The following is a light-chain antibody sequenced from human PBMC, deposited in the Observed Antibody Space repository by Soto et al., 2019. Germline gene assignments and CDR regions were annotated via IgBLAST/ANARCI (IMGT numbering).Light chain of an antibody. Sequence: QSVLTQPASVSGSPGQSITISCTGTSSDITTYNLVSWYQQHPGKAPKLIIYEVSNRPSGVSNRFSGSKSGNTASLTISGLQAEDEADYSCSSYTTRSALGVFGGGTQLTVL. V-gene: IGLV2-14*01. CDR3: SSYTTRSALGV. J-gene: IGLJ7*01. CDR2: EVS. CDR1: SSDITTYNL.